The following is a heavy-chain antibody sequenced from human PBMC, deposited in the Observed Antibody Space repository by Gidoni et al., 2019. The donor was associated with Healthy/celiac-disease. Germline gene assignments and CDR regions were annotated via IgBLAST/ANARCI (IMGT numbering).Heavy chain of an antibody. CDR3: ARPHYGDLYYFDY. V-gene: IGHV2-26*01. J-gene: IGHJ4*02. Sequence: QVTLKESGPVLVKPTETLTLTCTVSGFALINARMGVSWIRQPSGKALEWLAHIFSNDEKSYSTSLKSRLTISKDTSKSQVVLTMTNMDPVDTATYYCARPHYGDLYYFDYWGQGTLVTVSS. D-gene: IGHD4-17*01. CDR1: GFALINARMG. CDR2: IFSNDEK.